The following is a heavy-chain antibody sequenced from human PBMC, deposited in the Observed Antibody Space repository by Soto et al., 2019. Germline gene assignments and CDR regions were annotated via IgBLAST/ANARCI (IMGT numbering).Heavy chain of an antibody. V-gene: IGHV1-18*01. CDR3: ASDSTYDYDSSGYYPNCDY. CDR2: ISAYNGNT. D-gene: IGHD3-22*01. Sequence: QVQLVQSGAEVKKPGASVKVSCKASGYTFTSYGISWVRQAPGQGLEWMGWISAYNGNTNYAQKLQGRVTMTTDTSTRTAYMELRSLRADDTAVYYCASDSTYDYDSSGYYPNCDYWCQGTLVTVAS. J-gene: IGHJ4*02. CDR1: GYTFTSYG.